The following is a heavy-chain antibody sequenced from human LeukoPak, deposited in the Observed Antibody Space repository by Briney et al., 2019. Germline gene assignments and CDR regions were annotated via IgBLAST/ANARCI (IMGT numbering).Heavy chain of an antibody. CDR2: IYSGGST. J-gene: IGHJ4*02. CDR1: GFTVSSNY. Sequence: GGSLRLSCAASGFTVSSNYMSWVRQAPGKGLEWVSVIYSGGSTYYADSVKGRFTISRDNSKNTLYLQMNSLRAEDTAVYYCATERYYGSGSRDFDYWGQGTLVTVSS. V-gene: IGHV3-66*01. D-gene: IGHD3-10*01. CDR3: ATERYYGSGSRDFDY.